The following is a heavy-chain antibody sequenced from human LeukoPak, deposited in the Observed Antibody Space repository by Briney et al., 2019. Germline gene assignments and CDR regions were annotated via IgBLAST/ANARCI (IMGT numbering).Heavy chain of an antibody. J-gene: IGHJ3*02. D-gene: IGHD4-17*01. CDR3: ARGLTASGDYGRGAFDI. CDR2: IYHSGST. CDR1: GGSISSSNW. V-gene: IGHV4-4*02. Sequence: PSETLSLTCAVSGGSISSSNWWSWVRQPPGKGLEWIGEIYHSGSTNYNPSLKSRVTISVDTSKNQFSLKLSSVTAADTAVYYCARGLTASGDYGRGAFDIWGQGTMGTVSS.